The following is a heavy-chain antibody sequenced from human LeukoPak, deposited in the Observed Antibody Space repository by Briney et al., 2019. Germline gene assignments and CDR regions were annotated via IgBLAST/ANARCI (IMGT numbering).Heavy chain of an antibody. D-gene: IGHD6-19*01. V-gene: IGHV4-31*03. CDR1: GGSISSGGYY. Sequence: SETLSLTCTVSGGSISSGGYYWSWIRQHPGKGLEWIGYIYYSGSTYYNPSLKSRVTISVDTSKNQFSLKLSSVTAADTAVYYCARRGDSSGWSRYYGMDVWGQGTTVTVSS. CDR2: IYYSGST. CDR3: ARRGDSSGWSRYYGMDV. J-gene: IGHJ6*02.